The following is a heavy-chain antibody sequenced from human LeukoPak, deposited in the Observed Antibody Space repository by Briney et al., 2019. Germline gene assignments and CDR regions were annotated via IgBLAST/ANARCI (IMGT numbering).Heavy chain of an antibody. J-gene: IGHJ4*02. Sequence: GGSLRLSCAASGFTFSNSAIHWVRQAPGKGLEWVGLVSDDGRKKYYADSVKGRFTISRDNSKKTLYLEMNSLGGEDTAVYYCATGAVVGAPKYYFDSWGQGTLVTVSS. CDR1: GFTFSNSA. D-gene: IGHD1-26*01. CDR3: ATGAVVGAPKYYFDS. CDR2: VSDDGRKK. V-gene: IGHV3-30*04.